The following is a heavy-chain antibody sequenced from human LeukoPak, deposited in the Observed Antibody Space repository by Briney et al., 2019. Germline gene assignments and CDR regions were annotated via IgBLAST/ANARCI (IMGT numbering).Heavy chain of an antibody. Sequence: SETLSLTCAVYGGSFSGYYWTWIRQHPGKGREWIGEINHSGSTNYNPPLKSRVTISVDTSKNQISLKLSSVTAADTAVYYCARRCRIGSGWFYDYWGQGTLVTVSS. V-gene: IGHV4-34*01. CDR1: GGSFSGYY. CDR3: ARRCRIGSGWFYDY. J-gene: IGHJ4*02. D-gene: IGHD6-19*01. CDR2: INHSGST.